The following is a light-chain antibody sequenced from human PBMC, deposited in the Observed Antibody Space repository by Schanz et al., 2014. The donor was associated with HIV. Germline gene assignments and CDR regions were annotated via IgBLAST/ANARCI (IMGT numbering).Light chain of an antibody. CDR2: VVN. CDR1: SSDVGAYNY. Sequence: QSVLTQPASVSGSPGQSITISCTGTSSDVGAYNYVSWYQQHPGKAPKLMIYVVNNRPSGVSNRFSGSKSGNTASLTISGLQAEDEADYYCTSYTSSDSWVFGGGTKLTVL. V-gene: IGLV2-14*03. J-gene: IGLJ3*02. CDR3: TSYTSSDSWV.